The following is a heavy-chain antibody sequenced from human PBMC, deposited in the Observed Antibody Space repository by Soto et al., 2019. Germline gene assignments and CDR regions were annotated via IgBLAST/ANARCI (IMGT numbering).Heavy chain of an antibody. CDR3: ARDGGLYQNYLYYHMDV. J-gene: IGHJ6*03. CDR2: IWYDGSNK. V-gene: IGHV3-33*01. CDR1: GFTFSTYG. Sequence: GGSLRLSCAASGFTFSTYGMHWVRQAPGKGLEWVAIIWYDGSNKYYADSVKGQFTISRDNSKNTLYLQMNSLRAEDTAVYYCARDGGLYQNYLYYHMDVWGKGTTVTVSS. D-gene: IGHD2-8*01.